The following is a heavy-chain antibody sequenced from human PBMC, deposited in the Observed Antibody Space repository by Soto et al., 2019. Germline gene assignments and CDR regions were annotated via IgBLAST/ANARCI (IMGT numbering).Heavy chain of an antibody. J-gene: IGHJ6*02. CDR3: ARSQGSSTSLEIYYYYYYGMDV. CDR2: IIPISGTA. D-gene: IGHD2-2*01. V-gene: IGHV1-69*01. Sequence: QVQLVQSGAEVKKPGSSVKVSCKASGGTFSSYAISWVRQAPGQGLEWMGGIIPISGTANYAQKFQGRVTMTADESTSTADMELSSRRSEDTAVYYCARSQGSSTSLEIYYYYYYGMDVWGQGTTVTVSS. CDR1: GGTFSSYA.